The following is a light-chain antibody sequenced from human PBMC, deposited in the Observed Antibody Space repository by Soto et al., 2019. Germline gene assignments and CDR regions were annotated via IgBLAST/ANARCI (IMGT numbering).Light chain of an antibody. Sequence: EIVMTQSPATLSVSPGEGATLSCRASQRISSNLAWYQQSPGQAPRLLIYGASIRATGIPARFSGSGSGTEFTLTISSLQSEYFAVYYCQQYNDWPPITFGQGTRLEIK. J-gene: IGKJ5*01. CDR3: QQYNDWPPIT. V-gene: IGKV3-15*01. CDR1: QRISSN. CDR2: GAS.